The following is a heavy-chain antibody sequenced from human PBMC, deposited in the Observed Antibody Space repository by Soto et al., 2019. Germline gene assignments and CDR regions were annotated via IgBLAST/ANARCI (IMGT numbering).Heavy chain of an antibody. J-gene: IGHJ4*02. CDR2: IVVGSGHT. Sequence: QMQLVQSGPEVKKPGTSVKVSCKASGFTFSSSAMPWVRQARGQRLEWIGWIVVGSGHTNYAQKFQERVTITRDMSTTTADMGLSSIRIEATAGYYCESKEYSSGGGHWGEGTLVTVSS. CDR3: ESKEYSSGGGH. D-gene: IGHD6-19*01. V-gene: IGHV1-58*02. CDR1: GFTFSSSA.